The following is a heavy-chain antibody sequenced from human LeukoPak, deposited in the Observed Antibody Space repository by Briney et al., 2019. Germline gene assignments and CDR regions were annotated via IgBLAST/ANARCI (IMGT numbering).Heavy chain of an antibody. CDR1: GGSFSGNY. CDR2: INHSGST. V-gene: IGHV4-34*01. J-gene: IGHJ3*02. D-gene: IGHD3-22*01. CDR3: ARFRMNYYDSSGYYYDAFDI. Sequence: SETLSLTCVVYGGSFSGNYWSWMRQPPGKGLEWSGEINHSGSTNYNPSLKSRVTISVDTSKNQFSLKLSSVTAADTAVYYCARFRMNYYDSSGYYYDAFDIWSQGTMVTVSS.